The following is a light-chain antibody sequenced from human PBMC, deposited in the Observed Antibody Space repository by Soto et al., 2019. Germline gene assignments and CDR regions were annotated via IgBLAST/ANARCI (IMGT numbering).Light chain of an antibody. J-gene: IGKJ4*01. Sequence: AIRMTQSPSSFSASTADRVTITCRASQGISSYLAWYQQKPGKAPKFLIYSASNLQSGVPSPFSGSGSGTDFTLTISSLQPEDVATYYGQRTYNASLTFGGGTKVEIK. CDR3: QRTYNASLT. CDR1: QGISSY. V-gene: IGKV1-8*01. CDR2: SAS.